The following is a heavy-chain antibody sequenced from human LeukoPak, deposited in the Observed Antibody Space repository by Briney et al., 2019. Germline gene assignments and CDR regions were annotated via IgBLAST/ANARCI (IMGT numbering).Heavy chain of an antibody. J-gene: IGHJ4*02. D-gene: IGHD3-10*01. CDR1: GYSISSGYY. Sequence: PSETLSLTCTVSGYSISSGYYWGWIRQPPGKGLEWIGSIYHSGSTYYNPSLKSRVTISVDTSKNQFSLKLSSVTAADTAVYYCARDRGVPYWGQGTLVTVSS. CDR3: ARDRGVPY. V-gene: IGHV4-38-2*02. CDR2: IYHSGST.